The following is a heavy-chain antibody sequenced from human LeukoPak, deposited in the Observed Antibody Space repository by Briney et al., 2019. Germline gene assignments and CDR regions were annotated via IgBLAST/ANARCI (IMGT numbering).Heavy chain of an antibody. V-gene: IGHV3-74*01. D-gene: IGHD3-10*02. CDR3: AELGITMIGGV. CDR1: EFSVGSNY. J-gene: IGHJ6*04. CDR2: INSDGSST. Sequence: GGSLRLSCAASEFSVGSNYMTWVRQAPGKGLVWVSRINSDGSSTSYADSVKGRFTISRDNAKNTLYLQMNSLRAEDTAVYYCAELGITMIGGVWGKGTTVTISS.